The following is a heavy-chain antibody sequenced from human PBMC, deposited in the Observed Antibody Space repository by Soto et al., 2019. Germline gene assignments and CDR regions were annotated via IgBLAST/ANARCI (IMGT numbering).Heavy chain of an antibody. Sequence: SETLSLTCTVSAGSITTSYWSWIRQPLGKALEWTGYISYRGSTNYNPSLKSRLTISIDTSRSQISLKLTSMTTADTAVYYCASSGIVGREVNTWFDPWGQGTLVTVSS. D-gene: IGHD3-22*01. V-gene: IGHV4-59*01. J-gene: IGHJ5*02. CDR2: ISYRGST. CDR3: ASSGIVGREVNTWFDP. CDR1: AGSITTSY.